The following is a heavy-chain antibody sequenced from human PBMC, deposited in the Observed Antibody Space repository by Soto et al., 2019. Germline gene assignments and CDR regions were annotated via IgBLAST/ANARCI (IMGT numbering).Heavy chain of an antibody. D-gene: IGHD3-22*01. CDR2: IYYSGST. J-gene: IGHJ4*02. Sequence: SETLSLTCTVSGGSISRGDYYWSWIRQPPGKGLEWIGYIYYSGSTYYNPSLKGRVTISVDTSKNQFSLKLSSVTAADTAVYYCARGVRYYDSSGYYPPDYWGQGTLVTVSS. CDR3: ARGVRYYDSSGYYPPDY. V-gene: IGHV4-30-4*01. CDR1: GGSISRGDYY.